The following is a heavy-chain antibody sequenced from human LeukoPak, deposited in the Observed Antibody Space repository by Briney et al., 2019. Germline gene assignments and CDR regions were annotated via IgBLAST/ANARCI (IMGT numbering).Heavy chain of an antibody. CDR1: GGSFSGYY. J-gene: IGHJ4*02. Sequence: SETLSLTCAVYGGSFSGYYWSWIRQPPGKGLEWIGEINHSGSTNYNPSLESRVTISVDTSKNQFSLKLSSVTAADTAVYYCAILRAGTRDYWGQGTLVTVSS. D-gene: IGHD1-14*01. CDR2: INHSGST. CDR3: AILRAGTRDY. V-gene: IGHV4-34*01.